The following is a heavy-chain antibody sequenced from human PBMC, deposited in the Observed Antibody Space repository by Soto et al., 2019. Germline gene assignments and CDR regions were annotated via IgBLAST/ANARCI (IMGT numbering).Heavy chain of an antibody. Sequence: EVQLVESGGGLVKPGGSLRLSCAASGFTISDGWMSWVRQAPGKGLEWVGRITSNIAGGTTDYSAPVKGRFTISRDDSKDTLYLQMNSLKTEDTAVYYCATDSTQTFCDGGPCYSLQTKIHDSWGQGTLVTVSS. V-gene: IGHV3-15*01. J-gene: IGHJ4*02. CDR2: ITSNIAGGTT. CDR3: ATDSTQTFCDGGPCYSLQTKIHDS. D-gene: IGHD2-21*01. CDR1: GFTISDGW.